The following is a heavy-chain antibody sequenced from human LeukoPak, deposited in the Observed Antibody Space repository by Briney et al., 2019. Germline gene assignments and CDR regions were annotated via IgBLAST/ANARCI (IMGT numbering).Heavy chain of an antibody. Sequence: GSLRLSCAASGFTFDDYAMNWVRQAPGKGLEWVSSINWNGDSTDYADSVKGRFTISRDNAKNSLYLQMNSLRAGDSAIYYCARGHSAWYDYWGQGTLVTVSS. CDR2: INWNGDST. D-gene: IGHD6-19*01. CDR3: ARGHSAWYDY. V-gene: IGHV3-20*04. CDR1: GFTFDDYA. J-gene: IGHJ4*02.